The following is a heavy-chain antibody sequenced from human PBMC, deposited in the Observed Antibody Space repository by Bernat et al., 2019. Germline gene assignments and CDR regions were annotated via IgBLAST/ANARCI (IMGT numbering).Heavy chain of an antibody. Sequence: QVQLVESGGGVVQPGTSLRLSCAASGFMFNTYGMLWVRLAPGKGLEWVAVISYDGTTKHYIESVRDRFTISRDDSKNTVYLQMNSLRAEDTAVYYCGIDHPDLFDSWGQGTLVTVSS. CDR3: GIDHPDLFDS. V-gene: IGHV3-33*01. CDR2: ISYDGTTK. CDR1: GFMFNTYG. J-gene: IGHJ4*02.